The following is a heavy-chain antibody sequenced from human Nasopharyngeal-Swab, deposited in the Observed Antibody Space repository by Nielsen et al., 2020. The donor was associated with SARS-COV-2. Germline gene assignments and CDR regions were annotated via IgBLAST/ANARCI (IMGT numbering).Heavy chain of an antibody. Sequence: GESLKISCAASGFTFSSYAMSWVRQAPGKGLEWISYISGSSGIIYYADSVKGRFTISRDNAKNSLFLQMNSLRDEDTAVYYCAKDGAAAVGWFNWFDPWGQGTLVTVSS. J-gene: IGHJ5*02. V-gene: IGHV3-48*02. CDR3: AKDGAAAVGWFNWFDP. D-gene: IGHD6-13*01. CDR1: GFTFSSYA. CDR2: ISGSSGII.